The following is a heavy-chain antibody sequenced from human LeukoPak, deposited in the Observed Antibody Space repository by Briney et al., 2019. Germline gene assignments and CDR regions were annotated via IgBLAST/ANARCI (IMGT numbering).Heavy chain of an antibody. CDR2: ISSSSSYI. J-gene: IGHJ4*02. D-gene: IGHD4-17*01. Sequence: GGSLRLSCAVSGFTFSSYSMNWVRQAPGKGLEWVSSISSSSSYIYYADSVKGRFTISRDDSKNTLYLQMNSLRAEDTALYYCARDTYGAPDSWGQGTLVTVSS. CDR1: GFTFSSYS. V-gene: IGHV3-21*04. CDR3: ARDTYGAPDS.